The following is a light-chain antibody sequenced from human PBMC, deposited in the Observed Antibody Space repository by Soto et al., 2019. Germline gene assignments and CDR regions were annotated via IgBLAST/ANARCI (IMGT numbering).Light chain of an antibody. CDR1: QSVLSSSNNKNY. CDR3: QQYYSTPRT. Sequence: DIVMTQSPDSLAVSLGERATINCKSSQSVLSSSNNKNYLAWYRQKPGQPPNLLIYWASTRESGVPDRFSGSGSGTDFTLTISSLQAEDVAVYYCQQYYSTPRTFGQGTKVEIK. CDR2: WAS. V-gene: IGKV4-1*01. J-gene: IGKJ1*01.